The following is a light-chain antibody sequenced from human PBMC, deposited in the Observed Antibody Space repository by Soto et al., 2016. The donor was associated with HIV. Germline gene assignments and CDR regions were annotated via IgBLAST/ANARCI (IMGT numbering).Light chain of an antibody. CDR2: DDS. CDR1: NIGTYS. V-gene: IGLV3-21*02. J-gene: IGLJ3*02. CDR3: QVWDSSSDQKV. Sequence: SYELAQPPSVSVAPGQTATITCGGDNIGTYSVHWYQQRPGQAPVVVVYDDSDRPSGIPERFSGSNSGNTATLTISRVDAGDEADYYCQVWDSSSDQKVFGGGTKLTVL.